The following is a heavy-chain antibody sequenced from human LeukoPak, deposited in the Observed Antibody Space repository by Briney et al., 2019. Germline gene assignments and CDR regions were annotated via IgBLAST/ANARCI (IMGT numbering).Heavy chain of an antibody. J-gene: IGHJ4*02. V-gene: IGHV3-74*01. D-gene: IGHD3-22*01. CDR1: GFIFSSYW. CDR2: INSDGRST. Sequence: GGSLRLSCAASGFIFSSYWMHWVRQAPGKGLVWVSRINSDGRSTSYADSVKGRFTISRDNAKNTLYLQMNSPRAEDTAVYYCARVRYSYDSSGIDYWGQGTLVTVSS. CDR3: ARVRYSYDSSGIDY.